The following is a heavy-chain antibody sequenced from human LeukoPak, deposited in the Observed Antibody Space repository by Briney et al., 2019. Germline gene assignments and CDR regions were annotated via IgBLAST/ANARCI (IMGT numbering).Heavy chain of an antibody. D-gene: IGHD1-26*01. CDR1: GYTFTSYY. J-gene: IGHJ4*02. CDR3: ARGEGATTHFDY. Sequence: ASVTVSFKASGYTFTSYYMHWVRQAPGQGLEWMGIINPSGGSTSYAQKFQGRVTMTRDTSTSTVYMELSSLRSEDTAVYYCARGEGATTHFDYWGQGTLVTVSS. V-gene: IGHV1-46*01. CDR2: INPSGGST.